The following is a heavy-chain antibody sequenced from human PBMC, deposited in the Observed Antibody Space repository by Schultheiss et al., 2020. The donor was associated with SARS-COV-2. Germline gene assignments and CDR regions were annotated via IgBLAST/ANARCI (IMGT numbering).Heavy chain of an antibody. CDR2: IYYSGST. V-gene: IGHV4-61*08. CDR3: ARDVDYGDWFDP. Sequence: SQTLSLTCTVSGGSISSGGYYWSWIRQHPGKGLEWIGYIYYSGSTNYNPSLKSRVTISVDTSKNQFSLKLSSVTAADTAVYYCARDVDYGDWFDPWGQGTLVTVSS. J-gene: IGHJ5*02. D-gene: IGHD4-17*01. CDR1: GGSISSGGYY.